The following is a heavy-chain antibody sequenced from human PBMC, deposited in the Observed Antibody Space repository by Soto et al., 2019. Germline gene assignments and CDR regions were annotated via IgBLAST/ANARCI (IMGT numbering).Heavy chain of an antibody. CDR1: GFTFSSYS. CDR2: ISSSSSYI. V-gene: IGHV3-21*01. CDR3: ARDYERTRGPLDY. D-gene: IGHD3-3*01. J-gene: IGHJ4*02. Sequence: GGSLRLSCAASGFTFSSYSMNWVRQAPGKGLEWVSSISSSSSYIYYADSAKGRFTISRDNAKNSLYLQMNSLRAEDTAVYYCARDYERTRGPLDYWGQGTLVTVSS.